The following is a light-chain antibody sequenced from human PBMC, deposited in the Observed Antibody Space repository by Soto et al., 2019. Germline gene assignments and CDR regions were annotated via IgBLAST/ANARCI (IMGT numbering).Light chain of an antibody. CDR3: QQYGSSPPGT. Sequence: EIVLTQSPGTLSLSPGERATLSCRASQSVSSSYLAWYQQKPGQAPRLLIYGASSRATGIPDRFSGSGSGTDFILTISRLEPEDVAVYYCQQYGSSPPGTFGQGTKVEIK. J-gene: IGKJ1*01. CDR1: QSVSSSY. CDR2: GAS. V-gene: IGKV3-20*01.